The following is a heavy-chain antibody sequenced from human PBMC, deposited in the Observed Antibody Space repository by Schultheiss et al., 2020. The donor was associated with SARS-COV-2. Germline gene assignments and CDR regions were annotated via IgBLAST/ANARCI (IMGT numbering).Heavy chain of an antibody. CDR3: ARTAAGDFWGVAQNYWYFDL. D-gene: IGHD3-3*01. CDR2: IYYSGST. Sequence: SETLSLTCTVSGGSISSYYWSWIRQPPGKGLEWIGYIYYSGSTNYNPSLKSRVTISVDTSKNQFSLKLSSVTAADTAVYYCARTAAGDFWGVAQNYWYFDLWGRGTLVTVSS. V-gene: IGHV4-59*01. J-gene: IGHJ2*01. CDR1: GGSISSYY.